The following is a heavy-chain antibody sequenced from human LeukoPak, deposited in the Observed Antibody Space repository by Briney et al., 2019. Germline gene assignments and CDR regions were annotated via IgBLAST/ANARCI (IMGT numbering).Heavy chain of an antibody. CDR1: GFTFSSYS. D-gene: IGHD1-26*01. Sequence: GGSLRLSCAVSGFTFSSYSMNWVRQAPGKGLEWVSSISHSGYDIYYADAVKGRFTISRDNAKNSLYLQMSSLRAEDTAVYYCAGRPYLEYWGQGTLVTVSS. V-gene: IGHV3-21*01. CDR3: AGRPYLEY. J-gene: IGHJ4*02. CDR2: ISHSGYDI.